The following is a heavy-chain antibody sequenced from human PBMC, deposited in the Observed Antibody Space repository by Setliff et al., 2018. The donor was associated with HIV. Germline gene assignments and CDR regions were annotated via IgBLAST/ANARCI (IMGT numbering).Heavy chain of an antibody. V-gene: IGHV3-23*01. CDR2: ISGSGGST. CDR1: GFTFSSYA. J-gene: IGHJ3*02. D-gene: IGHD4-17*01. Sequence: GGSLRLSCAASGFTFSSYAMSWVRQAPGKGLEWVSAISGSGGSTYYADSVEGRFTISRDNSKNPLYLQMNSLRAEDTAVYYGASPRTTVTYDAFDIWGQVTMVTVSS. CDR3: ASPRTTVTYDAFDI.